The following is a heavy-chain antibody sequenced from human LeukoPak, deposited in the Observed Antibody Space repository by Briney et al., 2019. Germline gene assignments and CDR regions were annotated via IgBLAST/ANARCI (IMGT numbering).Heavy chain of an antibody. CDR3: ATDSGSYPDAFDI. J-gene: IGHJ3*02. Sequence: PGASVKVSCKASGYTFTGYYMHWVRQAPGQGLEWMGRINPNSGGTNYAQKFQGRVTMTRDTSISTAYMELSRLRSDGTAVYYCATDSGSYPDAFDIWGQGTMVTVSS. CDR2: INPNSGGT. D-gene: IGHD1-26*01. V-gene: IGHV1-2*06. CDR1: GYTFTGYY.